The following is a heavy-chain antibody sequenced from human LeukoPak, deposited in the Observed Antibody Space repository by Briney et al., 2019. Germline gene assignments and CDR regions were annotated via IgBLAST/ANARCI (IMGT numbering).Heavy chain of an antibody. CDR1: GGSISSSSYY. D-gene: IGHD6-13*01. CDR2: IYYSGST. V-gene: IGHV4-39*07. Sequence: SETLSLTCTVSGGSISSSSYYWGWIRQPPGKGLEWIGSIYYSGSTYYNPSLKSRVTISVDTSKNQFSLKLSSVTAADTAVYYCARVPTRIAAAADYWGQGTLVTVSS. CDR3: ARVPTRIAAAADY. J-gene: IGHJ4*02.